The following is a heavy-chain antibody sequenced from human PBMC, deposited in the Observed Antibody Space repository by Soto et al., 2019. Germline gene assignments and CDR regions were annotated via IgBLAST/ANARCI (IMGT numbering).Heavy chain of an antibody. CDR2: IYWDDDN. CDR3: AHSKYSRSSFNY. J-gene: IGHJ4*02. V-gene: IGHV2-5*02. D-gene: IGHD6-6*01. CDR1: GFSLSTSDVG. Sequence: SGPTLVNPTQTLTLTCTFSGFSLSTSDVGVGWIRQPPGKALEWLALIYWDDDNRYSPSLKSRLTITKDTSKNQVVLTLTNMEPVDTATYYCAHSKYSRSSFNYWGQGTLVTVSS.